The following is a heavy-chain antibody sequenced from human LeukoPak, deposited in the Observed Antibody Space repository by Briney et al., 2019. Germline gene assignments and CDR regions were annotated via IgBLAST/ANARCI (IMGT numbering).Heavy chain of an antibody. V-gene: IGHV3-23*01. D-gene: IGHD2-15*01. CDR1: GFIFSDYA. CDR3: AKENVVVAAAVPDY. Sequence: GGSLRLSCAASGFIFSDYAMSWVRQAPGKGLEWVSVISGSGGSTYYADSVKGRFTISRDNSKSTLYLQMSSLRAEDTAVYYCAKENVVVAAAVPDYWGQGTLVTVSS. J-gene: IGHJ4*02. CDR2: ISGSGGST.